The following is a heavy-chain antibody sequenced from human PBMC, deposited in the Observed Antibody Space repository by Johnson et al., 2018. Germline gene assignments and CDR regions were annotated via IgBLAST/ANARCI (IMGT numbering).Heavy chain of an antibody. Sequence: QVQLGQSGGGVVQPGRSLRLSCAASGFTFSSYGMHWVRQAPGKGLEWVAFLSHSGKNEFYADSVKGRFTISRDNSNNTLYLQMASLRVEDTAVYYCAKEKSNNYYYYMDVWGKGTTVTVSS. J-gene: IGHJ6*03. V-gene: IGHV3-30*18. D-gene: IGHD2/OR15-2a*01. CDR2: LSHSGKNE. CDR3: AKEKSNNYYYYMDV. CDR1: GFTFSSYG.